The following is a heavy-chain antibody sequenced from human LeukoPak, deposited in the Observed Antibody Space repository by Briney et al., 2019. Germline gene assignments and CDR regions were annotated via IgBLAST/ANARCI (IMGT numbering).Heavy chain of an antibody. CDR1: GFTFGGFN. CDR3: ARDGAGHYFDY. V-gene: IGHV3-21*01. Sequence: GGSLSLSCAASGFTFGGFNMNWVRQAPGKGLEWVASISSSSSYIYNADSVKGRFTISRDNAKNSLYLQMDSLRAEDTAVYYCARDGAGHYFDYWGQGALVTVSS. CDR2: ISSSSSYI. J-gene: IGHJ4*02. D-gene: IGHD1-14*01.